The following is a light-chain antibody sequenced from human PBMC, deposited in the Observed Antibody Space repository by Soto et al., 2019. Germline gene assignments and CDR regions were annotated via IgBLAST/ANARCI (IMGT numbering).Light chain of an antibody. Sequence: EIVLTQSPDTLSLSPGETATLSCRASHSVSSTYLAWYQLKPGQTPRLLIYGASSRATGIPDRFSGSVSGTDFTLTISRLEPEDFAVYYCQQYGDSRTFGQGTKVEIK. CDR2: GAS. J-gene: IGKJ1*01. V-gene: IGKV3-20*01. CDR1: HSVSSTY. CDR3: QQYGDSRT.